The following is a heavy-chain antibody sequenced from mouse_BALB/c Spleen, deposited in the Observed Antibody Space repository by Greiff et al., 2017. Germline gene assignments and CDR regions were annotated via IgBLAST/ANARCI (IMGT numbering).Heavy chain of an antibody. J-gene: IGHJ4*01. CDR3: ARDGDYGSAMDY. Sequence: DVKLVESGGGLVKPGGSLKLSCAASGFTFSDYYMYWVRQTPEKRLEWVATISDGGSYTYYPDSVKGRFTISRDNAKNNLYLQMSSLKSEDTAMYYCARDGDYGSAMDYWGQGTSVTVSS. CDR2: ISDGGSYT. CDR1: GFTFSDYY. D-gene: IGHD2-4*01. V-gene: IGHV5-4*02.